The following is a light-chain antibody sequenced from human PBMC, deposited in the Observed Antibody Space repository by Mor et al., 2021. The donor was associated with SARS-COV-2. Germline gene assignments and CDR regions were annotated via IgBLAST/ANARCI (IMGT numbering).Light chain of an antibody. Sequence: DVTNRPSGVAYRFSVSKSGDTASLTISGLQGEDEADYYCNSYSSGTTALVFGTGTKVTVL. J-gene: IGLJ1*01. CDR3: NSYSSGTTALV. CDR2: DVT. V-gene: IGLV2-14*03.